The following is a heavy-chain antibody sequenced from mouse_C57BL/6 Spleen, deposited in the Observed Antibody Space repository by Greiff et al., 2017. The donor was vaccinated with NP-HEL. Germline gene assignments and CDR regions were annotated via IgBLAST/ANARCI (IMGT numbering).Heavy chain of an antibody. CDR1: GYTFTDYY. CDR3: AQGGLTGSLFDY. J-gene: IGHJ2*01. Sequence: VQLQQSGPELVKPGASVKISCKASGYTFTDYYMNWVKQSHGKSLEWIGDINPNNGGTSYNQKFKGKATLTVDKSSSTAYMELRSLTSEDSAVYYGAQGGLTGSLFDYWGQGTTLTVSS. V-gene: IGHV1-26*01. D-gene: IGHD4-1*01. CDR2: INPNNGGT.